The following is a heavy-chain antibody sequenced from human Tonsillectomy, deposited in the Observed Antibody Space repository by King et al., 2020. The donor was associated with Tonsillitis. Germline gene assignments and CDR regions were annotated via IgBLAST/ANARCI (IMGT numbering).Heavy chain of an antibody. Sequence: QLVQSGAEVKRPGASVKVSCKASGYTFTSYGITWVRQAPGQGLEWMGWMSSYNGNTNYAQKPQGRVTMTRDTSTSTAYMELRSLRSDDTAVYYCARVGGAWSHYYGMDVWGQGTTVTVSS. J-gene: IGHJ6*02. D-gene: IGHD3-16*01. V-gene: IGHV1-18*04. CDR2: MSSYNGNT. CDR3: ARVGGAWSHYYGMDV. CDR1: GYTFTSYG.